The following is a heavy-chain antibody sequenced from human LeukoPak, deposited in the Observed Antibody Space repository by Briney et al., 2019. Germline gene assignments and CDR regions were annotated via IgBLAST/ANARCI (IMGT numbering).Heavy chain of an antibody. CDR2: IIPIFGTA. V-gene: IGHV1-69*05. D-gene: IGHD2-15*01. J-gene: IGHJ3*02. Sequence: KPGSSVNVSCKASGGTFSSYAISWVRQAAGQGLEWMGGIIPIFGTANYAQKFQGRVTITTDESTNTAYVELSSLRSEDTAVYSCATALDGRIRSPSVAFDIWGQGTMVTASS. CDR1: GGTFSSYA. CDR3: ATALDGRIRSPSVAFDI.